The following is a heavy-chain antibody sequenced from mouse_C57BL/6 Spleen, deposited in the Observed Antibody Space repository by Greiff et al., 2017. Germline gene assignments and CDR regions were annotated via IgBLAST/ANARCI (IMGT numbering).Heavy chain of an antibody. D-gene: IGHD1-1*01. CDR2: IYPGDGDT. V-gene: IGHV1-82*01. CDR1: GYAFSSSW. Sequence: VQLVESGPELVKPGASVKISCKASGYAFSSSWMNWVKQRPGKGLEWIGRIYPGDGDTNYNGKFKGKATLTADKSSSTAYMQLSSLTSEDSAVYFCARGFITTVKGAMDYWGQGTSVTVSS. CDR3: ARGFITTVKGAMDY. J-gene: IGHJ4*01.